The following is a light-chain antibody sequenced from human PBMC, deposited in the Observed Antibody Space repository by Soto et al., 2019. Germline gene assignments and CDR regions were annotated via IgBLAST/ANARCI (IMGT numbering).Light chain of an antibody. Sequence: ELVLTHSPGTLSLSPGERATLSCRASQSVTNDYLAWYQHKPGQAPRLLIYGASSGATDIPDRFSGSGSGTDFTLTISRLEPEDFAVYYCQQYGSSPITFGPGTRLEIK. J-gene: IGKJ5*01. CDR1: QSVTNDY. V-gene: IGKV3-20*01. CDR2: GAS. CDR3: QQYGSSPIT.